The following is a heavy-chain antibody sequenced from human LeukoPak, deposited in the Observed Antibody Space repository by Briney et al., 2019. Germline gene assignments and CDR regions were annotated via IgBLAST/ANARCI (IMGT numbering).Heavy chain of an antibody. Sequence: GASVTVSCKASGGTFSIYAISWVRQAPGQGLEWMGGIIPIFGTANYAQKFQGRVTITADESTSTAYMELSSLRSEDTAVYYCARDLGYCSGGSCYSWFDPWGQGTLVTVSS. V-gene: IGHV1-69*13. CDR1: GGTFSIYA. CDR2: IIPIFGTA. CDR3: ARDLGYCSGGSCYSWFDP. D-gene: IGHD2-15*01. J-gene: IGHJ5*02.